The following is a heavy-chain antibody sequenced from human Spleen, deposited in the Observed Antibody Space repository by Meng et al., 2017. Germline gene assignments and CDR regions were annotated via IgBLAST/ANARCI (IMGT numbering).Heavy chain of an antibody. Sequence: GGSLRLSCAASGFTFSSFGMHWVRQAPGKGLEWVGVIRSDGSEQAYADSVKGRFTISRDNSRNTLYLLMNSLTVEDTAVYYCARDMARYFDLWGRGTLVTVSS. J-gene: IGHJ2*01. CDR2: IRSDGSEQ. CDR1: GFTFSSFG. D-gene: IGHD3-10*01. V-gene: IGHV3-33*01. CDR3: ARDMARYFDL.